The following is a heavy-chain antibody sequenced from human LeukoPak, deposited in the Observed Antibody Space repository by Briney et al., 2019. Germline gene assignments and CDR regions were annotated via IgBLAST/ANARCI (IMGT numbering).Heavy chain of an antibody. V-gene: IGHV4-30-4*01. Sequence: SETLSLTCTVSGGSISSGVYYWSWIRQPPGKGLEWIGYIYYSGSTYYNPSLKSRVTISVDTSKNQFSLKLSSVTAADTAVYYCATLYDPLYYFDYWGQGTLVTVSS. CDR1: GGSISSGVYY. D-gene: IGHD5/OR15-5a*01. CDR3: ATLYDPLYYFDY. J-gene: IGHJ4*02. CDR2: IYYSGST.